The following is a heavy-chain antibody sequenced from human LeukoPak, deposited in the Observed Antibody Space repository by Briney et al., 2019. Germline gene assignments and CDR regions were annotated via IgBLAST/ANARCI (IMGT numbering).Heavy chain of an antibody. CDR3: AKAGAYDSSGYYYYLDY. CDR2: ISSDGNNK. Sequence: GGSLRLSCAASGFTLSTFGNHWVRQAPGKGLEWVASISSDGNNKYYVGTVEGRFTISRDNSRNTLYLQMNSLRTEDTAVYYCAKAGAYDSSGYYYYLDYWGQGTLVTVPS. J-gene: IGHJ4*02. D-gene: IGHD3-22*01. CDR1: GFTLSTFG. V-gene: IGHV3-30*18.